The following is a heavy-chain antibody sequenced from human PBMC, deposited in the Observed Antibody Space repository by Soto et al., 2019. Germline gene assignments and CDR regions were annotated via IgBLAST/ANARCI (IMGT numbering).Heavy chain of an antibody. Sequence: EVQLVESGGGLVKPGGSLRLSCAASGFTFTRYSMNWVRQAPGKGLEWVSSISSTTNYIYYRDSMKGRFTISRDNAKNSQYLEKNSLRAEDTAVYYCARESEDLTSNLDYWGQGTLETVSS. J-gene: IGHJ4*02. CDR3: ARESEDLTSNLDY. CDR2: ISSTTNYI. CDR1: GFTFTRYS. V-gene: IGHV3-21*06.